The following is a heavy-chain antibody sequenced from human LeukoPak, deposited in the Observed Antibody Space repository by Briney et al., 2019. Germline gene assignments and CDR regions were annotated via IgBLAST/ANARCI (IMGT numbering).Heavy chain of an antibody. CDR3: ARADSSGLLDY. CDR2: IIPILGIA. V-gene: IGHV1-69*04. Sequence: ASVKVSCKASGGTFSSYAISWVRQAPGQGLEWMGRIIPILGIANYAQKFQGRVTITADKSTSTAYIELSSLRSEDTAVYYCARADSSGLLDYWGQGTLVTVSS. J-gene: IGHJ4*02. D-gene: IGHD6-19*01. CDR1: GGTFSSYA.